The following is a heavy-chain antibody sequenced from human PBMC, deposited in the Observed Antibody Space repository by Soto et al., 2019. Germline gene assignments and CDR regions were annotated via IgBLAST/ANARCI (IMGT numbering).Heavy chain of an antibody. CDR3: ARAGSAHPRPFDY. V-gene: IGHV3-74*01. CDR2: VNSDGSST. CDR1: GFTFSSYW. Sequence: LRLSCAASGFTFSSYWMHWVRQAPGKGLVWVSRVNSDGSSTSYADSVKGRFTISRDNAKNTLYLQMNSLRAEDTAAYYCARAGSAHPRPFDYWGQGTLVTVSS. J-gene: IGHJ4*02.